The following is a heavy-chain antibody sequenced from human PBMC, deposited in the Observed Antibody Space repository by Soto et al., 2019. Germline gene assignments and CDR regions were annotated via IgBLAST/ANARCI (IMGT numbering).Heavy chain of an antibody. J-gene: IGHJ4*02. CDR2: IYAGGNT. Sequence: GGSLRLSCAASGFSATRNYMTWVSQAPGKGLECVSVIYAGGNTYYPDSVKGRFTVSSDKSKNTLFLQMNNLRAEDTAVYYCVRVTTFFVILTFAYALNYFAYRGQGTWVPVSS. V-gene: IGHV3-53*01. CDR3: VRVTTFFVILTFAYALNYFAY. D-gene: IGHD3-9*01. CDR1: GFSATRNY.